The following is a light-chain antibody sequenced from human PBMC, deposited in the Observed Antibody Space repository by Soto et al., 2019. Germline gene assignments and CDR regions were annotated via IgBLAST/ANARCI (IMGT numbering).Light chain of an antibody. CDR3: QQYNRYSLT. J-gene: IGKJ4*01. V-gene: IGKV1-5*01. Sequence: DIQMTQSPSTLSASVGDRVTITCRASQSVSSWLAWYQQKPGKAPKLLIYDASSLESGVPSRFSGSGSDTEFTLTINNLQPDDSATYHCQQYNRYSLTFGGGTKVDI. CDR2: DAS. CDR1: QSVSSW.